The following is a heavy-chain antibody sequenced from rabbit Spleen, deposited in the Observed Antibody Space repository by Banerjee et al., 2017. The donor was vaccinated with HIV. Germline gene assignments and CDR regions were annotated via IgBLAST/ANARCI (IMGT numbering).Heavy chain of an antibody. Sequence: QQQLEESGGGLVKPGGTLTLTCKVSGIDFSSWYYMSWVRQAPGKGLEWIGSIDPVFGIANYANWVNGRFTISRDNAQNTVDLRINSLTAADTATYFCARDWSYASFNLWGQGTLVTVS. CDR3: ARDWSYASFNL. CDR2: IDPVFGIA. J-gene: IGHJ4*01. CDR1: GIDFSSWYY. V-gene: IGHV1S43*01. D-gene: IGHD4-2*01.